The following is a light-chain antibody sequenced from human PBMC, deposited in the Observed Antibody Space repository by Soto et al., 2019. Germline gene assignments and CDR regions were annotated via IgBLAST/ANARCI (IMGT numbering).Light chain of an antibody. V-gene: IGKV4-1*01. CDR2: WAS. J-gene: IGKJ1*01. CDR1: QSVIKSSNNKNY. Sequence: DIMMTQSPDSLTVSLGERATINCKSSQSVIKSSNNKNYLAWYQQKPGQPPKLLIYWASTRESGVPDRFSGSGSGTDFTLTISSLQAEDVAVYYCQQHSSTPWTFGQGTKVEIK. CDR3: QQHSSTPWT.